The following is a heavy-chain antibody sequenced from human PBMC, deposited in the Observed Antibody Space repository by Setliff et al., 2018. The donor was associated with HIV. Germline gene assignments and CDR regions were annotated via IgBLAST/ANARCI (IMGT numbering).Heavy chain of an antibody. CDR2: IGGSGGST. Sequence: GGSLRLSCAASGFTFDRFWMHWVRQAPGKGLEWVSGIGGSGGSTYYADSVKGRFTMSRDYSKNTIYLQMSSLRAEDSAVYYCAKKTAAYTSGSWLHYWGQGTLVTVSS. CDR3: AKKTAAYTSGSWLHY. D-gene: IGHD3-10*01. V-gene: IGHV3-23*01. J-gene: IGHJ4*02. CDR1: GFTFDRFW.